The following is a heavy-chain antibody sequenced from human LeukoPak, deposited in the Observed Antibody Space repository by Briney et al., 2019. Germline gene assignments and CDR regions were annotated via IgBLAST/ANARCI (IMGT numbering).Heavy chain of an antibody. V-gene: IGHV1-46*01. CDR1: GYTFTSYY. Sequence: ASVKVSCKASGYTFTSYYMHWVRQAPGQGLEWMGIINPSGGSTSYAQKFQGRVTMTRDTSTSTVYMELSSLRSEDTAVYYCARGGWGDIVVVPAASDYWGQGTLVTVSS. D-gene: IGHD2-2*01. J-gene: IGHJ4*02. CDR2: INPSGGST. CDR3: ARGGWGDIVVVPAASDY.